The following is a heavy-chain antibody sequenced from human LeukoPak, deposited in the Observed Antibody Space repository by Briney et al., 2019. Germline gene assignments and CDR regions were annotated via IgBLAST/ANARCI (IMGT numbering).Heavy chain of an antibody. Sequence: GGSLRLSCAASGFTFSNHWMHWVRQAPGKGLEWVAVISYDGSNKYYADSVKGRFTISRDNSKNTLSLQMNSLRAEDTAVYYCAKASFDYQYYFDYWGQGTLVTVSS. CDR2: ISYDGSNK. CDR3: AKASFDYQYYFDY. D-gene: IGHD3-9*01. J-gene: IGHJ4*02. CDR1: GFTFSNHW. V-gene: IGHV3-30*18.